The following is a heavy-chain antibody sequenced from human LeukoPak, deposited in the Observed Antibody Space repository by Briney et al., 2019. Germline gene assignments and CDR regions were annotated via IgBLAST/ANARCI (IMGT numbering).Heavy chain of an antibody. D-gene: IGHD4-17*01. V-gene: IGHV3-30*04. J-gene: IGHJ4*02. CDR3: ARGPDYGDYVY. CDR1: GFTFSSYA. Sequence: GRSLRLSCAAFGFTFSSYAMHWVRQAPGKGLEWVAVISYDGSNKYYADSVKGRFTISRDNSKNTLYLQMNSLRAEDTAVYYCARGPDYGDYVYWGQGTLVTVSS. CDR2: ISYDGSNK.